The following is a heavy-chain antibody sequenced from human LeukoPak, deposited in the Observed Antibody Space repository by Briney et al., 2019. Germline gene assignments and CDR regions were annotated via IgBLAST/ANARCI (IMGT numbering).Heavy chain of an antibody. CDR1: GFTFSNAW. D-gene: IGHD1-7*01. J-gene: IGHJ4*02. CDR2: IKSKTDGGTT. Sequence: GGSLRLSCAASGFTFSNAWMSWVRQAPGKGLEWVCRIKSKTDGGTTDYAAPVKGRFTISRDDSKNTLYLQMNSLKTEDTAVYYCTTAEITGTTDWGQGTLVTVSS. CDR3: TTAEITGTTD. V-gene: IGHV3-15*01.